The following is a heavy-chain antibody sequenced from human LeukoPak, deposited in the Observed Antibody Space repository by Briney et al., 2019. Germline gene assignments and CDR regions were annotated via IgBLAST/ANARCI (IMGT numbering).Heavy chain of an antibody. D-gene: IGHD3-10*01. J-gene: IGHJ4*02. CDR3: ASGGSGSALYY. V-gene: IGHV3-23*01. CDR1: GFTFSSYG. Sequence: GGSLRLSCAASGFTFSSYGMHWVRQAPGKGLEWVSGISGSGGSTFYADSVKGRFTISRDNSKNTLYLQMNSLRAEDTAVYYCASGGSGSALYYWGQGTLVTVSS. CDR2: ISGSGGST.